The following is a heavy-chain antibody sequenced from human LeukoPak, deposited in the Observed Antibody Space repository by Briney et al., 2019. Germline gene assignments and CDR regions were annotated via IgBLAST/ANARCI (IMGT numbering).Heavy chain of an antibody. CDR1: GGTFSSYT. D-gene: IGHD2-2*03. V-gene: IGHV1-69*04. CDR3: ARDWSGYCSSTSCFHYYFDY. CDR2: IIPILGIA. J-gene: IGHJ4*02. Sequence: SVTVSCKASGGTFSSYTMSWVRQAPGQGLEWMGRIIPILGIANYAQKFQGRVTITADKSTSTAYMELSSLRSEDTAVYYCARDWSGYCSSTSCFHYYFDYWGQGTLVTVSS.